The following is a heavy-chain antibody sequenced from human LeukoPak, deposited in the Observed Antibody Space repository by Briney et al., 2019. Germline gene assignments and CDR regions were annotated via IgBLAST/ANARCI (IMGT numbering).Heavy chain of an antibody. CDR3: ARDWVAGVPFDAFDI. CDR1: GFTFSDYG. CDR2: IWYDGSKK. V-gene: IGHV3-33*01. J-gene: IGHJ3*02. D-gene: IGHD3-10*01. Sequence: GGSLRLSCAASGFTFSDYGIHWVRQAPGQGLEWVALIWYDGSKKYYADSVKGRFTISRDNAKNSLYLHMNSLTAEDTAMYYCARDWVAGVPFDAFDIWGQGTMVSVSS.